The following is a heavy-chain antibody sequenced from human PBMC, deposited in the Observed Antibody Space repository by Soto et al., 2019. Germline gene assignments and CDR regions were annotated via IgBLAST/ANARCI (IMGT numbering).Heavy chain of an antibody. CDR2: ISTGSGTI. V-gene: IGHV3-48*02. CDR1: GFTFGSYN. D-gene: IGHD6-13*01. J-gene: IGHJ5*02. Sequence: EVQLVESGGGLVQPGGSLRLSCAASGFTFGSYNMNWVRQAPGKGLEWVSYISTGSGTIYYADSVKGRFTISRDNAKNCLYLQRNRLRDEDTAFYYCARDSYSSIWPDFHPWGQGTLVTVSS. CDR3: ARDSYSSIWPDFHP.